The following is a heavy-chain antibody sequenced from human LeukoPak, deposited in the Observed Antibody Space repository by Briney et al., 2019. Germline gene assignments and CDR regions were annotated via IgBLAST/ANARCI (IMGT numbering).Heavy chain of an antibody. CDR3: ARGDALLDY. CDR1: GGSISSSSYY. V-gene: IGHV4-39*01. Sequence: SETLSRTCTVSGGSISSSSYYWGWIRQPPGKGLEWIGSIYYSGSTYYNPSLKSRVTISVDTSKNQFSLRLSSVTAADTAVYYCARGDALLDYWGQGTLVIVSS. CDR2: IYYSGST. J-gene: IGHJ4*02.